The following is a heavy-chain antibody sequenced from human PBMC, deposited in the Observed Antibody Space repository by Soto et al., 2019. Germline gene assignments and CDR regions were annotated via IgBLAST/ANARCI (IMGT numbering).Heavy chain of an antibody. CDR1: GYTFTGYY. Sequence: ASVKVSCKASGYTFTGYYMHWVRQAPGQGLEWMGWINPNSGGTNYAQKFQGRVTMTRDTSKNQFSLKLSSVTAADTAVYYCARDRYYGSGSYYKYYYGMDVWGQGTTVTVSS. V-gene: IGHV1-2*02. CDR3: ARDRYYGSGSYYKYYYGMDV. J-gene: IGHJ6*02. D-gene: IGHD3-10*01. CDR2: INPNSGGT.